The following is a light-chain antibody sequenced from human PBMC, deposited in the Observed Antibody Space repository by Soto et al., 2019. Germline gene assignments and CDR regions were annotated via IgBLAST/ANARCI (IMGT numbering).Light chain of an antibody. V-gene: IGKV3-15*01. CDR3: QQYNNWPPHT. J-gene: IGKJ2*01. Sequence: ETVMTQSPATLSVSPGEGATLSCRASQSVGSNLAWYQQRPGQAPRLLIYGASTRATGIPARFSGSGSGTEFTITIRGLQSEDFAVYYCQQYNNWPPHTFGQGTKLEIK. CDR1: QSVGSN. CDR2: GAS.